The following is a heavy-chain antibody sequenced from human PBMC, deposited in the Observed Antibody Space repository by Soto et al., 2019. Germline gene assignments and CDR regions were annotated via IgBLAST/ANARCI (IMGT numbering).Heavy chain of an antibody. V-gene: IGHV4-39*01. Sequence: QVQVQESGPGLVKPSDTLSLTCTVSGGSVSSRSYFWGWIRQSPGKGLEWIGTIYYNGSTYYNPSLKSRATLSVDASRNHFSLKLTSVTASDTALYYCARQRVVPATPTNWFDPWGQGTLVTVSS. CDR1: GGSVSSRSYF. CDR2: IYYNGST. J-gene: IGHJ5*02. D-gene: IGHD2-15*01. CDR3: ARQRVVPATPTNWFDP.